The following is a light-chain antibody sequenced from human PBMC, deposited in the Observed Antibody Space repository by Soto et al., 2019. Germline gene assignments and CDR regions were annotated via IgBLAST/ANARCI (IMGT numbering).Light chain of an antibody. CDR2: DNN. Sequence: QSALTQPPSASGTPGQRVTITCSGSNSNIGSNTVNWYQQLPGTAPKLLIYDNNKRPSGVPGRFSDSKSGTSASLAISGLQSGDEADYYCASWDDRLNAVVFGGGTKLTVL. CDR1: NSNIGSNT. J-gene: IGLJ2*01. V-gene: IGLV1-44*01. CDR3: ASWDDRLNAVV.